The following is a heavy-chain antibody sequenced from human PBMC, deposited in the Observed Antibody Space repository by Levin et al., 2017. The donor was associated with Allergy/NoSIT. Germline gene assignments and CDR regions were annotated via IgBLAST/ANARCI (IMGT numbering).Heavy chain of an antibody. V-gene: IGHV3-7*01. Sequence: GESLKISCAASGFNFNSFWMTWVRQAPGKGLEWVANIKQDGSETYYVDSVKGRVTISRDNAKNSVYLQMNSLRVDDPAVYYCAREEGWGYHYGMDVWGQGTTVTVSS. CDR2: IKQDGSET. J-gene: IGHJ6*02. D-gene: IGHD3-16*02. CDR3: AREEGWGYHYGMDV. CDR1: GFNFNSFW.